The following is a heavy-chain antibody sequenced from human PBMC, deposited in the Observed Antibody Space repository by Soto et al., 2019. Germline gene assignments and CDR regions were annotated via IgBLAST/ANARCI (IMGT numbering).Heavy chain of an antibody. J-gene: IGHJ5*02. Sequence: GGSLRLSCAASGFTFGSFPMHWVRQAPCKGLEWVAVISYHGSNKYYADSVKGRFTISRDNSKNTLYLQMYSLRAEDTAVYYCARGGTRYCSGTSCYESWFDPWGLGTLVTVSS. CDR1: GFTFGSFP. V-gene: IGHV3-30-3*01. D-gene: IGHD2-2*01. CDR3: ARGGTRYCSGTSCYESWFDP. CDR2: ISYHGSNK.